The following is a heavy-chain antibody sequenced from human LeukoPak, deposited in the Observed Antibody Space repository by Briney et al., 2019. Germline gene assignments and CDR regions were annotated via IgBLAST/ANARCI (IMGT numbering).Heavy chain of an antibody. Sequence: SETLSLTCAVYGGSFSGYYWSWIRQPPGRGLEWIGEINHSGSTNYNPSLKSRVTISVDTSKNQFSLKLTSVTAADTAVYYCARKRDRPGYFDLWGRGTLVTVSS. CDR2: INHSGST. V-gene: IGHV4-34*01. D-gene: IGHD1-1*01. J-gene: IGHJ2*01. CDR3: ARKRDRPGYFDL. CDR1: GGSFSGYY.